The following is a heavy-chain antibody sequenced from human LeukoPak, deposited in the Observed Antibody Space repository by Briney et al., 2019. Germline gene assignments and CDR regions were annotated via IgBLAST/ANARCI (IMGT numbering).Heavy chain of an antibody. D-gene: IGHD3-10*02. J-gene: IGHJ6*04. CDR2: ISSSGSTI. CDR3: AELGITMIGGV. Sequence: GGSLRLSCAASGFTFSSYEMNWVRQAPGKGLEWVSYISSSGSTIYYADFVKGRFIISRDNAKNSLYLQMNSLRAEDTAVYYCAELGITMIGGVWGKGTRSPSPQ. V-gene: IGHV3-48*03. CDR1: GFTFSSYE.